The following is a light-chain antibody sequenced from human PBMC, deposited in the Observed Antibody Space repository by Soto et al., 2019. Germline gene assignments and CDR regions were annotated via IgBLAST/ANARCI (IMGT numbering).Light chain of an antibody. V-gene: IGKV1-6*01. CDR2: GAS. Sequence: AIQLAQSPSSLSASVGDTVTITCRASQDIKDDLGWYQQKPGEAPKLLIYGASNLQGGVPSRFSGSGSGTRFTLTISILQPEDFATYYCLQDYNYPYTFGQGTKLEIK. J-gene: IGKJ2*01. CDR3: LQDYNYPYT. CDR1: QDIKDD.